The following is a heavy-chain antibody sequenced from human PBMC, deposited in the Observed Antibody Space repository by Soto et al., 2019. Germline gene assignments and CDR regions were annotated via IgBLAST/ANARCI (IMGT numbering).Heavy chain of an antibody. J-gene: IGHJ4*02. D-gene: IGHD6-13*01. V-gene: IGHV1-8*01. CDR2: MNPNSGNT. Sequence: ASVKVSYKASGYTFNSYDINWVQQATGQGLEWMGWMNPNSGNTGYAQKFQGRVTMTRNTSISTAYMELSSLRSEDTAVYYCARVGSWYREPDYFDYWGQGTLVTVSA. CDR1: GYTFNSYD. CDR3: ARVGSWYREPDYFDY.